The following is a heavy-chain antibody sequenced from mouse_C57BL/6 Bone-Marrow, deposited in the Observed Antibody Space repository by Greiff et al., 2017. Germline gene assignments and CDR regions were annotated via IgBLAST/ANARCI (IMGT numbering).Heavy chain of an antibody. V-gene: IGHV1-85*01. CDR1: GYTFTSYD. CDR3: ARLEFDGSSGDWYFDV. D-gene: IGHD1-1*01. J-gene: IGHJ1*03. CDR2: IYPRDGST. Sequence: VQVVESGPELVKPGASVKLSCKASGYTFTSYDINWVKQRPGQGLEWIGWIYPRDGSTKYNSKFKGKATLTVATSSSTAYMELHSLTAEDSAVYFCARLEFDGSSGDWYFDVWGTGTTVTVSS.